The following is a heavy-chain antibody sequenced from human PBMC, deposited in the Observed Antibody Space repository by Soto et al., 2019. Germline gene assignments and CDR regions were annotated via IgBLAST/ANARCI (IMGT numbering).Heavy chain of an antibody. D-gene: IGHD6-13*01. J-gene: IGHJ4*02. CDR2: IYPADSDT. CDR3: ARHYLLAAGSDY. V-gene: IGHV5-51*01. Sequence: PGESLKISCKGSGYNFATYWIAWVRQMPGKGLECMGIIYPADSDTKYSPSFQGQVTISADKSISTAYLQWNSLKASDTAIYYCARHYLLAAGSDYWGQGTLVTVSS. CDR1: GYNFATYW.